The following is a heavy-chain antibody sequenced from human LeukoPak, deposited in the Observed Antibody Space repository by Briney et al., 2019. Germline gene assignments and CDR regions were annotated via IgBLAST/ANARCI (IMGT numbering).Heavy chain of an antibody. Sequence: GGSLRLSCAASGFTFSDYYISWIRQAPGKGLEWVSYISSSGSTIYYADSVKGRFTISRDNAKSSLYLQMNSLRAEDTAVYYCARAIYDYVWGSYRLDAFDIWGQGTMVTVSS. J-gene: IGHJ3*02. CDR2: ISSSGSTI. V-gene: IGHV3-11*01. CDR1: GFTFSDYY. D-gene: IGHD3-16*02. CDR3: ARAIYDYVWGSYRLDAFDI.